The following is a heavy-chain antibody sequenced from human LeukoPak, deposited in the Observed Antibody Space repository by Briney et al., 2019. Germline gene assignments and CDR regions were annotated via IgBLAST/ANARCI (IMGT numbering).Heavy chain of an antibody. J-gene: IGHJ6*02. CDR3: ARDNAGYYYYYGMDV. Sequence: GGSLRLSCAASGFTFSSYWMSWVRQAPGKGLEWVANIKQDGREKYYVDSVKGRFTISRDNAKNSLYLQMNSLRAEDTAVYYCARDNAGYYYYYGMDVWGQGTTVTVSS. V-gene: IGHV3-7*01. CDR1: GFTFSSYW. CDR2: IKQDGREK.